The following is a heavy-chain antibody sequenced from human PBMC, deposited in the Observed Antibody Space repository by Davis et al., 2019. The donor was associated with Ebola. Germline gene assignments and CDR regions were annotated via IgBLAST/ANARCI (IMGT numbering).Heavy chain of an antibody. Sequence: ASVKVSCKASGYTFTGYYMHWVRQAPGQGLEWMGWINPNSGGTNYAQKFQGRVTMTRDTSISTAYMELSSLRSEDTAVYYCARGLTRRDGYNLHYWGQGTLVTVSS. CDR1: GYTFTGYY. D-gene: IGHD5-24*01. V-gene: IGHV1-2*02. CDR2: INPNSGGT. J-gene: IGHJ4*02. CDR3: ARGLTRRDGYNLHY.